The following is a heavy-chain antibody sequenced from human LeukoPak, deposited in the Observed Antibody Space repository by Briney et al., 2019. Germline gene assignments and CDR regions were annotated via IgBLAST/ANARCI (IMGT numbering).Heavy chain of an antibody. V-gene: IGHV3-74*01. Sequence: GGSLRLSCAASGFSFSAYWMHWVRLAPGKGLVWVSRINSDGSSTSYADSVKGRFTISRDNAKNTLYLQMNSLRAEDTAVYYCARDHGILTPMDVWGKGTTVTISS. CDR2: INSDGSST. CDR1: GFSFSAYW. D-gene: IGHD3-9*01. J-gene: IGHJ6*03. CDR3: ARDHGILTPMDV.